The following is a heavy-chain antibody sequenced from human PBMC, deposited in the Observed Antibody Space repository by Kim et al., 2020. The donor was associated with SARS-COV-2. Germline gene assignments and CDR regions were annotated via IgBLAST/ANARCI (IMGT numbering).Heavy chain of an antibody. Sequence: GSTNYNPSLKSRVTISVDTSKNQFSLKLSSVTAADTAVYYCAGRAYYFDYWGQGTLVTVSS. V-gene: IGHV4-34*01. CDR3: AGRAYYFDY. CDR2: GST. J-gene: IGHJ4*02.